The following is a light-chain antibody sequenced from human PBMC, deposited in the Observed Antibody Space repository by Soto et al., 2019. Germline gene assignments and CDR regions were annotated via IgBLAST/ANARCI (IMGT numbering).Light chain of an antibody. J-gene: IGKJ2*01. Sequence: EIVLTQSPGTLSLSPGERATLSCRASQSVSSSYLAWYQQKPGQAPRLLIYGASSRATGIPDRFSGSGSGTEVTRTSSRLEPEDFAVYYCQQYGSSPPYTCGQGTKLEIK. CDR1: QSVSSSY. CDR3: QQYGSSPPYT. CDR2: GAS. V-gene: IGKV3-20*01.